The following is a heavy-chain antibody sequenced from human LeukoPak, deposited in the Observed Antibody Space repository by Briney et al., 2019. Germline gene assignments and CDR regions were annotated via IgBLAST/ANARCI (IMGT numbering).Heavy chain of an antibody. D-gene: IGHD2-2*01. CDR3: AVYCSSTSCYFV. CDR1: GFTFRSYW. CDR2: INSDGSST. V-gene: IGHV3-74*01. Sequence: GGSLRLSCAASGFTFRSYWMHWVRQAPGKGLVWVSRINSDGSSTSYADSVKGRFTISRDNAKNTLYLQMNSLRAEDTAVYYCAVYCSSTSCYFVWGQGTLVTVSS. J-gene: IGHJ4*02.